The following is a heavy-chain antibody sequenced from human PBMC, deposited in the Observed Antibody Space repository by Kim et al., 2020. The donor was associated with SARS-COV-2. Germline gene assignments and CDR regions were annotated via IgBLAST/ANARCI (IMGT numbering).Heavy chain of an antibody. CDR3: ARGPRQWLTY. CDR2: ST. D-gene: IGHD6-19*01. V-gene: IGHV4-34*01. Sequence: STNYNPSLKRRVTISVDTSKNQFSLKLSSVTAADTAVYYCARGPRQWLTYWGQGTLVTVSS. J-gene: IGHJ4*02.